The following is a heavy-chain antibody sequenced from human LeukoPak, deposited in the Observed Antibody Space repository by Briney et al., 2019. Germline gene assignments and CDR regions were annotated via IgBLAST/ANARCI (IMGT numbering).Heavy chain of an antibody. V-gene: IGHV3-30*18. J-gene: IGHJ4*02. Sequence: GGSLRLSCAASGFTFSSYGMHWVRQAPGKGLEWVAVISYDGSNKYYADSVKGRFTISRDNSKNTLYLQMNSLRAEDTAVYYCAKEVRGGTFDYWGQGTLVTVSS. CDR2: ISYDGSNK. D-gene: IGHD3-10*01. CDR1: GFTFSSYG. CDR3: AKEVRGGTFDY.